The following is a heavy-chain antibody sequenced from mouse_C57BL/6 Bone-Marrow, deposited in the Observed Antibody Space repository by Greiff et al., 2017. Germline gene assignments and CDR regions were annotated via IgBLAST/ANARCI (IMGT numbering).Heavy chain of an antibody. CDR2: FHPYNDDT. D-gene: IGHD1-1*01. CDR3: ARGHYGSRDYAMDY. J-gene: IGHJ4*01. V-gene: IGHV1-47*01. Sequence: VQLVESGAELVKPGASVKMSCKASGYTFTTYPIEWMKQNHGKSLEWIGNFHPYNDDTKYNEKFKGKATLTVEKSSSTVYLELSRLTSDDSAVYYCARGHYGSRDYAMDYWGQGTSVTVSS. CDR1: GYTFTTYP.